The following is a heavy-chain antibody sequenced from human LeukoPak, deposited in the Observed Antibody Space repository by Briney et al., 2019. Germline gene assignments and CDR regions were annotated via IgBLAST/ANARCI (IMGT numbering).Heavy chain of an antibody. CDR3: ARGVRWLQLSYFDY. Sequence: SETLSLTCTVSGGSISSSSYYWGWIRQPPGKGLEWIGSIYYSGSTYYNPSLKSRVTISVDTSKNQFSLKLSSVTAADTAVYYCARGVRWLQLSYFDYWGQGTLVTVSS. V-gene: IGHV4-39*07. CDR1: GGSISSSSYY. D-gene: IGHD5-24*01. J-gene: IGHJ4*02. CDR2: IYYSGST.